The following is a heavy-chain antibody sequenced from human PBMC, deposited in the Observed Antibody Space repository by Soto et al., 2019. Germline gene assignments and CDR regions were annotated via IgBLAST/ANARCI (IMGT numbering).Heavy chain of an antibody. J-gene: IGHJ3*02. CDR3: AREIPRSYSSGWLDAFDI. CDR2: ISAYNGNT. V-gene: IGHV1-18*01. D-gene: IGHD6-19*01. CDR1: AYTFTSYG. Sequence: QVQLVQSGAEVKKPGASVKVSCKASAYTFTSYGISWVRQAPGQGLEWMGWISAYNGNTNYAQKLQGRVTMTTDTSTSTAYMELRSLRSDDTAVYYCAREIPRSYSSGWLDAFDIWGQGKMVTVSS.